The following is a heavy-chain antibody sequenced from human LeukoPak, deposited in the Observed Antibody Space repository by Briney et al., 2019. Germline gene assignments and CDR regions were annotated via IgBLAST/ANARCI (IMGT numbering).Heavy chain of an antibody. V-gene: IGHV4-30-2*01. Sequence: SQTLSLTCTVSGGSISSGGYYWSWIRQPPGKGLEWIGYIYHSGSTYYNPSLKSRVTISVDTSKNQFSLKLSSVTAADTAVYYCAREVAHGAFDIWGQGTMVTVSS. J-gene: IGHJ3*02. CDR1: GGSISSGGYY. CDR3: AREVAHGAFDI. CDR2: IYHSGST. D-gene: IGHD2-15*01.